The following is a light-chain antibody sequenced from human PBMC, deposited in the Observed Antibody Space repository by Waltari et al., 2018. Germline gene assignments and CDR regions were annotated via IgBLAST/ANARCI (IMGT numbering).Light chain of an antibody. CDR1: QSVSSSY. Sequence: IVLTKSPGTLSLSPGERATLSCRASQSVSSSYLAWYQQKPGQAPRLLIYGASSRATGIPDRISGSGSGTDFTLTLSSLEPEDFAVYYCQQHGTSPFTFGQGTKVEIK. J-gene: IGKJ2*01. CDR3: QQHGTSPFT. CDR2: GAS. V-gene: IGKV3-20*01.